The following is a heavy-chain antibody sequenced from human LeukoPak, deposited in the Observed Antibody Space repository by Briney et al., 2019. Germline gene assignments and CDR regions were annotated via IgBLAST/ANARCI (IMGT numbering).Heavy chain of an antibody. J-gene: IGHJ4*02. V-gene: IGHV3-15*01. Sequence: GGSLRLSCVGSGFTFSDAWMSWVRQAPGKGLEWVGRIKSKSDGETIDYAAPVKGRFTISRDASRNTLYLQMNSLQPEDTAVYYCTTRRQDGWWGQGTLVTVS. CDR1: GFTFSDAW. CDR3: TTRRQDGW. CDR2: IKSKSDGETI. D-gene: IGHD2-15*01.